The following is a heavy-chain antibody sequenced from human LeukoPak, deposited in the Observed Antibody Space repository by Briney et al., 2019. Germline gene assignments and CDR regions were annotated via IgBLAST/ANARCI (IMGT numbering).Heavy chain of an antibody. D-gene: IGHD3-3*01. Sequence: ASVKVSCKVSGYTLTELSMHWVRQAPGKGLEWMGGFDPEDGETIYAQKFQGRVTMIEDTSTDTAYMELSSLRSEDTAVYYCAAYYDFWSGYYTINWGQGTLVTVSS. J-gene: IGHJ4*02. V-gene: IGHV1-24*01. CDR1: GYTLTELS. CDR3: AAYYDFWSGYYTIN. CDR2: FDPEDGET.